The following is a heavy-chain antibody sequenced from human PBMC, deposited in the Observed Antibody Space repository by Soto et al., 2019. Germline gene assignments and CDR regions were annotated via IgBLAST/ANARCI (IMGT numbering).Heavy chain of an antibody. V-gene: IGHV3-23*01. CDR2: IGGNGVTT. CDR3: AKSSRYCSGGGCFYYFDY. CDR1: GFTFGSYA. D-gene: IGHD2-15*01. Sequence: EVQLLESGGGLVQPGGSLRLSCAASGFTFGSYAWRWVRQAPGKGLDWVSTIGGNGVTTFYADSVKGRFTISRDVSKNTVFLQMSSLRAEDTAVYYCAKSSRYCSGGGCFYYFDYWGQGTLVTVSS. J-gene: IGHJ4*02.